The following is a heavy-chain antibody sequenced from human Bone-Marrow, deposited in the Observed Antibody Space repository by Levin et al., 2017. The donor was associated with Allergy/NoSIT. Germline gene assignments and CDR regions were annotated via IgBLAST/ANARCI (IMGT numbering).Heavy chain of an antibody. CDR2: ISYDGSNK. V-gene: IGHV3-30*18. J-gene: IGHJ4*02. CDR1: GFTFSDYG. CDR3: AKDPSWISSGWYDTGFDY. D-gene: IGHD6-19*01. Sequence: GESLKISCAASGFTFSDYGMHWVRQAPGKGLEWVTVISYDGSNKYYADSVKGRFTISRDNSKNTLYLQMNSLRVEDTAVYYCAKDPSWISSGWYDTGFDYWGQGTLVTVSS.